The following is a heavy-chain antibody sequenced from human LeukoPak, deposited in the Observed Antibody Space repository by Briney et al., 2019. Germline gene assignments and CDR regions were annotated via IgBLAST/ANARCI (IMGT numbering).Heavy chain of an antibody. J-gene: IGHJ4*02. CDR1: GGSISSGSYY. CDR2: IYTSGST. Sequence: SETLSLTCTVSGGSISSGSYYWSWIRQPAGKGLEWIGRIYTSGSTNYNPSLKSRVTISVDTSKNQFSPKLSSVTAADTAVYYRARTLLGIDYGSGSYDFDYWGQGTLVTVSS. V-gene: IGHV4-61*02. D-gene: IGHD3-10*01. CDR3: ARTLLGIDYGSGSYDFDY.